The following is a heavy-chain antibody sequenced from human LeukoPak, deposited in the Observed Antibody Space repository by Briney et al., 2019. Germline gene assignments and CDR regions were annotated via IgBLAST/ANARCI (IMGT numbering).Heavy chain of an antibody. Sequence: SETLSLTCTVSGGSISSSSYYWGWIRQPPGKGLEWIGSIYYSGSTYYNPSLKSRVTISVDTSKNQFSLKLSSVTAEDTAVYYCARELGVTWFDPWGQGTLVTVSS. D-gene: IGHD2-21*02. CDR3: ARELGVTWFDP. V-gene: IGHV4-39*07. J-gene: IGHJ5*02. CDR2: IYYSGST. CDR1: GGSISSSSYY.